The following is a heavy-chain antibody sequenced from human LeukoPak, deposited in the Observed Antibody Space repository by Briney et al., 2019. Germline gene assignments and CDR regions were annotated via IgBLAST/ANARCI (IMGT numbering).Heavy chain of an antibody. CDR2: INHSGST. Sequence: SETLSLTCTVSGGSISSSSYYWSWIRQPPGKGLEWIGEINHSGSTNYNPSLKSRVTISVDTSKNQFSLKLSSVTAADTAVYYCASLTVAGTGKEDWGQGTLVTVSS. V-gene: IGHV4-39*07. CDR1: GGSISSSSYY. CDR3: ASLTVAGTGKED. D-gene: IGHD6-19*01. J-gene: IGHJ4*02.